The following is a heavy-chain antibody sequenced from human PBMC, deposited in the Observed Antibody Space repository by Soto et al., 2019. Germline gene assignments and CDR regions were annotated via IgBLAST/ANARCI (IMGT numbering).Heavy chain of an antibody. CDR2: ISSDGDNT. CDR3: ARAPSTGSADY. CDR1: GFTFNDFA. J-gene: IGHJ4*02. D-gene: IGHD3-9*01. Sequence: GGSLRLSCAASGFTFNDFALNWVRQAPGKGLEWVSTISSDGDNTHYADSVKGRLTISRDNSKRMLYLQMNSLKVDDTAVYYCARAPSTGSADYWGQGTLVTVSS. V-gene: IGHV3-23*01.